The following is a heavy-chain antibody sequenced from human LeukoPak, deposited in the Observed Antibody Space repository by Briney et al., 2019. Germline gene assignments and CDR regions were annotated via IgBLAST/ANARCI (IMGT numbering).Heavy chain of an antibody. Sequence: NPSETLSLTCTVSGGSISSGSYYWSWIRQPAGKGLEWIGRIYTSGSTNYNPSLKSRVTISVDTSKNQFSLKLSSVTAADTAVYYCARDRSGYSYGADRNWFDPWGQGTLVTVSS. CDR1: GGSISSGSYY. CDR2: IYTSGST. D-gene: IGHD5-18*01. J-gene: IGHJ5*02. CDR3: ARDRSGYSYGADRNWFDP. V-gene: IGHV4-61*02.